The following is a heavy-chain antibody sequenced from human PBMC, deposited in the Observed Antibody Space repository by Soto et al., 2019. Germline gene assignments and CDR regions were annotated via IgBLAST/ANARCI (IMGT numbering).Heavy chain of an antibody. CDR3: ARCRGDDFWSGYFVDFDY. V-gene: IGHV1-8*01. Sequence: ASVKVSCKASGYTFTSYDINWVRQATGQGLEWMGWMNPNSGNTGYAQKFQGRVTMTRNTSISTAYMELSSLRSEDTAVYYCARCRGDDFWSGYFVDFDYWGQGTLVTVSS. J-gene: IGHJ4*02. CDR1: GYTFTSYD. CDR2: MNPNSGNT. D-gene: IGHD3-3*01.